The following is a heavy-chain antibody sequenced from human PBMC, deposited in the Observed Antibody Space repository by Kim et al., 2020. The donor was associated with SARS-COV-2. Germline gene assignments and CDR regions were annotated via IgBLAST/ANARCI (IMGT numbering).Heavy chain of an antibody. CDR2: GGSP. J-gene: IGHJ4*02. CDR3: ARNPGDY. D-gene: IGHD7-27*01. Sequence: GGSPCYANAVKGQFTIHKDNAKDALYLQMNGLRAEDTAVYYCARNPGDYWGQGTLVTVSS. V-gene: IGHV3-53*01.